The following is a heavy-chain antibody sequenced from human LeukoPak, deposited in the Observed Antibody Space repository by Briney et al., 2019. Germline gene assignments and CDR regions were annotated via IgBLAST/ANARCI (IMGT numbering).Heavy chain of an antibody. J-gene: IGHJ6*02. Sequence: GASLRLSCAASGFTFSSYAMSWVRQAPGKGLEWVSYISSSGSTIYYADSVKGRFTISRDNAKNSLYLQMNSLRAEDTAVYYCARDSRSGSYRRRHYYYYYGMDVWGQGTTVTVSS. CDR1: GFTFSSYA. V-gene: IGHV3-48*04. D-gene: IGHD3-10*01. CDR3: ARDSRSGSYRRRHYYYYYGMDV. CDR2: ISSSGSTI.